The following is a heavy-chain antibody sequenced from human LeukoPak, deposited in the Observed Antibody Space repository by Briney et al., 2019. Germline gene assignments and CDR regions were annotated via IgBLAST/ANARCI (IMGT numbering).Heavy chain of an antibody. CDR1: GYTFTGYY. V-gene: IGHV1-2*02. J-gene: IGHJ6*03. CDR2: INPNSGGT. Sequence: GASVKVSCKAYGYTFTGYYMHWVRQAPGQGLEWMGWINPNSGGTTYAQKFQGRVTMTRDTSISTAYMELSRLRSDDTAVYYCARGPRPSSPEISGDQDYYYYMDVWGKGTTVTVSS. CDR3: ARGPRPSSPEISGDQDYYYYMDV. D-gene: IGHD6-6*01.